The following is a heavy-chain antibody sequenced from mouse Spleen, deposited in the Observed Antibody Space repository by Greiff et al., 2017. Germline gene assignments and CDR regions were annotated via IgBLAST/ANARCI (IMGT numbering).Heavy chain of an antibody. J-gene: IGHJ2*01. CDR1: GFTFSSYA. CDR2: ISSGGGNT. CDR3: ARCPSSFFDY. Sequence: EVQLVESGGGLVKLGGSLKLSCAASGFTFSSYAMSWVRQTPEKRLEWVATISSGGGNTYYPDSVKGRFTISRDNAKNTLYLQMSSLKSEDTAMYYCARCPSSFFDYWGQGTTLTVSS. V-gene: IGHV5-9-3*01.